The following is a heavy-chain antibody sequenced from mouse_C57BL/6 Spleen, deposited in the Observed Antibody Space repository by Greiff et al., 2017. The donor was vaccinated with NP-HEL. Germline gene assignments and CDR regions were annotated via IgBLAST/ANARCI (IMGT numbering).Heavy chain of an antibody. CDR3: ARSHYYGSSYDYAMDY. Sequence: VQLQQSGPELVKPGASVKISCKASGYSFTGYYMNWVKQSPEKSLEWIGEINPSTGGTTYNQKFKAKATLTVDKSSSTAYMQLKSLTSEDSAVYYCARSHYYGSSYDYAMDYWGQGTSVTVSS. CDR2: INPSTGGT. CDR1: GYSFTGYY. D-gene: IGHD1-1*01. V-gene: IGHV1-42*01. J-gene: IGHJ4*01.